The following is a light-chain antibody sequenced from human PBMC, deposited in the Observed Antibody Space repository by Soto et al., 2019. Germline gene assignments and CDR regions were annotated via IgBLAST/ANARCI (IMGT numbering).Light chain of an antibody. CDR2: EVT. CDR3: SSYAGSNNLV. V-gene: IGLV2-8*01. CDR1: SSDVGGYHY. Sequence: QSVLTQPPSASGSPGQSVTISCTGTSSDVGGYHYVSWYQQHPGKAPKLMIHEVTKRPSGVTDRFSGSKSGNTASLTVSGLQGEDEADYYCSSYAGSNNLVFGGGTKLTVL. J-gene: IGLJ2*01.